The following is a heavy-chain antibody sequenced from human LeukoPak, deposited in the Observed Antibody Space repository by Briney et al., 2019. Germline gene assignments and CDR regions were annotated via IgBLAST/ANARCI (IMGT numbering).Heavy chain of an antibody. J-gene: IGHJ4*02. CDR3: ARDSPLPYYFDY. Sequence: GGSLRLSCAASGFTFSSYAMHWVRQAPGKGLEWVAVISYDGSNKYYADSVKGRFTISRDNSKNTLYLQMNSLRAEDTAVYYCARDSPLPYYFDYWGQGTLVTVSS. V-gene: IGHV3-30-3*01. CDR2: ISYDGSNK. CDR1: GFTFSSYA.